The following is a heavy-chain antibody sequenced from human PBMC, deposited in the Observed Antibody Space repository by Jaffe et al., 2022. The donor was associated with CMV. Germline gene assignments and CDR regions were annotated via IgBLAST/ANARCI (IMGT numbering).Heavy chain of an antibody. V-gene: IGHV1-69*09. CDR1: GGTFSSYA. CDR2: IIPILGIA. CDR3: ARGMVRGVIGYYFDY. Sequence: QVQLVQSGAEVKKPGSSVKVSCKASGGTFSSYAISWVRQAPGQGLEWMGRIIPILGIANYAQKFQGRVTITADKSTSTAYMELSSLRSEDTAVYYCARGMVRGVIGYYFDYWGQGTLVTVSS. D-gene: IGHD3-10*01. J-gene: IGHJ4*02.